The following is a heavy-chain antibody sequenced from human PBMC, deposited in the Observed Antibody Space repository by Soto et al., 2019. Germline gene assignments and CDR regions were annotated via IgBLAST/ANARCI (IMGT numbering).Heavy chain of an antibody. Sequence: PSETLSLTCTVSGGSISSGDYYWSWIRQPPGKGLEWIGYIYYSGSTYYNPSLKSRVTISVDTSKNQFSLKLSSVTAADTAVYYCARVDLGYCSSTSCSRFDPWGQGTLVTGS. D-gene: IGHD2-2*01. V-gene: IGHV4-30-4*01. CDR3: ARVDLGYCSSTSCSRFDP. CDR1: GGSISSGDYY. J-gene: IGHJ5*02. CDR2: IYYSGST.